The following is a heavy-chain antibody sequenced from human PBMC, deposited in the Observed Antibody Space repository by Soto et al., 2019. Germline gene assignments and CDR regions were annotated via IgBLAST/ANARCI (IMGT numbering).Heavy chain of an antibody. CDR3: ARSAYYYDSSGYYYYYYGMDV. Sequence: PGGSLRLSCAASGFTFSSYGIHWVRQAPGKGLEWVAVIWYDGSNKYYADSVKGRFTISRDNSKNTLYLQMNSLRAEDTAVYYCARSAYYYDSSGYYYYYYGMDVWGQGTTVTVSS. CDR2: IWYDGSNK. J-gene: IGHJ6*02. V-gene: IGHV3-33*01. D-gene: IGHD3-22*01. CDR1: GFTFSSYG.